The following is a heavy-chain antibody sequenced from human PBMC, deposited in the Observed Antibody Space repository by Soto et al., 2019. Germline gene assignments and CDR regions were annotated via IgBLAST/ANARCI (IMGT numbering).Heavy chain of an antibody. J-gene: IGHJ4*02. V-gene: IGHV3-30*18. CDR3: AKEGPIPTWYFDY. CDR1: GFTFSSYG. CDR2: ISYDGNVA. Sequence: QVQLVESGGGVVQPGRSLRLSCAASGFTFSSYGMHWVRQAPGKGLEWVTVISYDGNVAYYADSVKGRFTISRDNSKNTLYLQMNSLRTEDTAMYYCAKEGPIPTWYFDYWGQGTLVTVSS.